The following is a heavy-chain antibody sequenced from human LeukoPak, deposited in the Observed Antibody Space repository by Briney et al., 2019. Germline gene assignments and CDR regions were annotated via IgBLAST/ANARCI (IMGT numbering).Heavy chain of an antibody. D-gene: IGHD1-26*01. CDR3: AKGEVGATGGYYFDY. J-gene: IGHJ4*02. CDR2: ISGSGGST. Sequence: GGSLRLSCAASGFTFTNAWMSWVRQAPGKGLEWVSAISGSGGSTYYADSVKGRFTISRDNSKNTLYLQMNSLRAEDTAVYYCAKGEVGATGGYYFDYWGQGTLVTVSS. CDR1: GFTFTNAW. V-gene: IGHV3-23*01.